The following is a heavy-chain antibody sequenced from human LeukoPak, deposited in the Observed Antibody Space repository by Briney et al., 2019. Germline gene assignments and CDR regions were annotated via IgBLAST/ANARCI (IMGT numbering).Heavy chain of an antibody. J-gene: IGHJ4*02. D-gene: IGHD2-2*01. CDR1: GYTFTGYY. CDR3: ARDLMLIGYCSSTSCSNFDY. V-gene: IGHV1-2*02. CDR2: INPNSGGT. Sequence: RASVEVSCKASGYTFTGYYMHWVRQAPGQGLEWMGWINPNSGGTNYAQKFQGRVTMTRDTSISTAYMELSRLRSDDTAVHYCARDLMLIGYCSSTSCSNFDYWGQGTLVTVSS.